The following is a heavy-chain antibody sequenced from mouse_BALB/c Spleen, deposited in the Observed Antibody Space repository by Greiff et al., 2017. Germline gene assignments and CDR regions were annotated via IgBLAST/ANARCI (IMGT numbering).Heavy chain of an antibody. CDR3: ARKGGVVPYAMDY. CDR1: GFSLTSYG. V-gene: IGHV2-2*02. CDR2: IWSGGST. Sequence: VHLVESGPGLVQPSQSLSITCTVSGFSLTSYGVHWVRQSPGKGLEWLGVIWSGGSTDYNAAFISRLSISKDNSKSQVFFKMNSLQANDTAIYYCARKGGVVPYAMDYWGQGTSVTVSS. D-gene: IGHD1-1*01. J-gene: IGHJ4*01.